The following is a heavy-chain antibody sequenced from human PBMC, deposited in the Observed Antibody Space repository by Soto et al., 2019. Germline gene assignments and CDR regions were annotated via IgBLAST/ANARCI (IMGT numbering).Heavy chain of an antibody. V-gene: IGHV3-33*01. Sequence: WGSLRISCAASGFTVSSYGMHWVRQAPGKGLEWVAVIWYDGSNKYYADSVKGRFTISRDNSKNTLYLQMNSLRAEDTAVYYCARDDYGDYLGHAFDIWGQGTMVTVSS. D-gene: IGHD4-17*01. J-gene: IGHJ3*02. CDR2: IWYDGSNK. CDR1: GFTVSSYG. CDR3: ARDDYGDYLGHAFDI.